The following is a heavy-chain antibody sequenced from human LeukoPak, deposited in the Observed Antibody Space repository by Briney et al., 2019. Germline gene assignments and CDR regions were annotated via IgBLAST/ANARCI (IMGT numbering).Heavy chain of an antibody. CDR2: SCYSGST. CDR3: ARGDLYSSSWYN. V-gene: IGHV4-30-4*08. Sequence: SETLSLTCTVSGGSISSGDNYWSWIRQPPGKGLEWIGYSCYSGSTYYNPSLKSRVTISVDTSKNQFSLKLSSVTAADTAVYYCARGDLYSSSWYNWGQGTLVTVSS. D-gene: IGHD6-13*01. J-gene: IGHJ4*02. CDR1: GGSISSGDNY.